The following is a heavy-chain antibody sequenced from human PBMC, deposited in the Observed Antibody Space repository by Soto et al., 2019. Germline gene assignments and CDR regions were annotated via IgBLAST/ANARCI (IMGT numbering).Heavy chain of an antibody. CDR2: IWYDGSNK. J-gene: IGHJ3*02. Sequence: QVQLVESGGGVVQPGRFLRLSCAASGFTFSSYGMHWVRQAPGKGLEWVAVIWYDGSNKYYADSVKGRFTISRDNSKNTLYLQMNSLRAEDTAVYYCARDEWQWLVLYAFDIWGQGTMVTVSS. CDR3: ARDEWQWLVLYAFDI. CDR1: GFTFSSYG. V-gene: IGHV3-33*01. D-gene: IGHD6-19*01.